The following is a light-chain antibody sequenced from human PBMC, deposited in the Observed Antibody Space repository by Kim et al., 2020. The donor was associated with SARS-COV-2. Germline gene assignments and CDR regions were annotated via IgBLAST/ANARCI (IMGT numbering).Light chain of an antibody. CDR2: QDS. J-gene: IGLJ3*02. CDR3: QAWDSSTGV. CDR1: KLGDKY. V-gene: IGLV3-1*01. Sequence: VSSGQTASITCSGDKLGDKYACWYQQKPGQSPVLVIYQDSERPSGIPERFSGSNSGNTATLTISGTQAMDEADYYCQAWDSSTGVFGGGTKLTVL.